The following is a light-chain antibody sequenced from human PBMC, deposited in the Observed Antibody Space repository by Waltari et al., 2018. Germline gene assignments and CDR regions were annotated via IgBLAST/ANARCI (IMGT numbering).Light chain of an antibody. CDR2: NDR. J-gene: IGLJ1*01. CDR1: SSNVGGYNY. CDR3: CSYAGGNTYV. V-gene: IGLV2-11*01. Sequence: QSALTQPRSVSGSPGQSVTISCTGTSSNVGGYNYVFWYQHRTGKAPNLMIYNDRNRPSGVPDRFSGSKSANTASLTISGLQAEDEADYYCCSYAGGNTYVFGTGTKVTVL.